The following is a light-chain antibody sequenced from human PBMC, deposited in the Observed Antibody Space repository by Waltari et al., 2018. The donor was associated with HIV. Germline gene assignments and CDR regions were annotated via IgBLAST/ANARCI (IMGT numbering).Light chain of an antibody. CDR1: TPNTAAGYD. V-gene: IGLV1-40*01. J-gene: IGLJ2*01. CDR3: QSYDNFLSGVV. CDR2: GNS. Sequence: QSVRPQSPSVSGAPGHTVTISCTGSTPNTAAGYDLNWYQQLPGTAPKLLIYGNSNRPTGVPDRFIGSTSGTSASLAITGLQAEDEADYYSQSYDNFLSGVVFGGGTKVTVL.